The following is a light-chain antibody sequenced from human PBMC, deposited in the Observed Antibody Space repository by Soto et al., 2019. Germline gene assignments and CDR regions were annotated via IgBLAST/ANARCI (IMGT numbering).Light chain of an antibody. Sequence: QSALTQPPSASGSPGQSVTISCTGTSSDVGGYNYVSWYQQHPGKAPKLMIYEVSKRPSGVSDRFSGSKSGNTASLTVSGLQAEDEADYYCSSYAGSNNLVFGGGTKLNVL. CDR2: EVS. CDR3: SSYAGSNNLV. J-gene: IGLJ2*01. CDR1: SSDVGGYNY. V-gene: IGLV2-8*01.